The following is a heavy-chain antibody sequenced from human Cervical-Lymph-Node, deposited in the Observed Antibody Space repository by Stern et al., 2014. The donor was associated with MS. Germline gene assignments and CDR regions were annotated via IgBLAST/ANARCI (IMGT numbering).Heavy chain of an antibody. CDR2: ISRSGGST. D-gene: IGHD4-11*01. J-gene: IGHJ4*02. V-gene: IGHV3-11*06. CDR3: ARGGDYSPFDS. Sequence: QVQLVESGGGLVKPGGSLRLSCAISTFTLGDSYMSWIRQAPGKGLEWISHISRSGGSTNYADSVRGRFTISRDNAKNSVFLQMNSLRVEDTAVYFCARGGDYSPFDSWGQGTLVTVSP. CDR1: TFTLGDSY.